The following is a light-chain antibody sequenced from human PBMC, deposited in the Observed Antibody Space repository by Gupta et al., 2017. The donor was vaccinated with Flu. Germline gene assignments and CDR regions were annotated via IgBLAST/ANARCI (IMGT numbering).Light chain of an antibody. J-gene: IGKJ4*01. CDR1: QSFRNN. CDR3: QQYSSWPLT. V-gene: IGKV3-15*01. CDR2: GVS. Sequence: ETVMPQYPATLSVSPGESATLSCRAIQSFRNNYLGWYQQTPDQAPRLLIYGVSTRATGVPARFSGSGPGTDFTLTISSLQSEDFAVYFCQQYSSWPLTFGGETKVEIK.